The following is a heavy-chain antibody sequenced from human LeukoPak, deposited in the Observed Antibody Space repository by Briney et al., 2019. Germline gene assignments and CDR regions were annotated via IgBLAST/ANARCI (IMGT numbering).Heavy chain of an antibody. V-gene: IGHV3-21*01. CDR2: ISSSSSYI. CDR1: GFTFSSYS. D-gene: IGHD3-22*01. Sequence: GGSLRLSCAASGFTFSSYSMNWVRQAPGKGLEWVSSISSSSSYIYYADSVKGRFTISRDNAKNSLYLQMNSPRAEDTAVYYCASTQYYYDSSGYHHPGYWGQGTLVTVSS. CDR3: ASTQYYYDSSGYHHPGY. J-gene: IGHJ4*02.